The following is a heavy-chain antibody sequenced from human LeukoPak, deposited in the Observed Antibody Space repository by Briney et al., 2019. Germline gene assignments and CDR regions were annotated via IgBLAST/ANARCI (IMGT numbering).Heavy chain of an antibody. CDR3: ARRGVGIADNWFDP. V-gene: IGHV5-51*01. Sequence: GESLKISCKGSGYSFITYKIGWVRQMPGKGLEWMGIIYPGDSDTRYSPSFQGQVTMSADKSISTAYLQWRSLKASDTAMYYCARRGVGIADNWFDPWGQGTLVTVSS. CDR2: IYPGDSDT. CDR1: GYSFITYK. J-gene: IGHJ5*02. D-gene: IGHD6-13*01.